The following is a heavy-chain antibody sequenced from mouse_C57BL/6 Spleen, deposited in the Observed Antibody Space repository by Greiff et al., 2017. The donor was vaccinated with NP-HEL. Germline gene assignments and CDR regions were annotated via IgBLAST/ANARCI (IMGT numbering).Heavy chain of an antibody. Sequence: EVQLQQSGPELVKPGASVKISCKASGYTFTDYYMNWVKQSHGKSLEWIGDINPNNGGTSYNQKFKGKATLTVDKSSSTAYMELRSLTSEDSAVYYCARITTVVAPWDYWGQGTSVTVSS. CDR2: INPNNGGT. CDR3: ARITTVVAPWDY. V-gene: IGHV1-26*01. J-gene: IGHJ4*01. D-gene: IGHD1-1*01. CDR1: GYTFTDYY.